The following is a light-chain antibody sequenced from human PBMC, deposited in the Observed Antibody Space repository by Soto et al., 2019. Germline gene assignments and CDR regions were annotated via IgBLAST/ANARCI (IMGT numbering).Light chain of an antibody. CDR2: GAT. J-gene: IGKJ1*01. CDR3: QQYRSWPRT. Sequence: EILLTQSPATLSVSPGETATLSCRASQNVLSDLAWYQQKPAQAPRRLVYGATTRATDAPAKFRGRGSGTEFSLTTSSLQSEDSATYYWQQYRSWPRTFGQGSKVEI. CDR1: QNVLSD. V-gene: IGKV3-15*01.